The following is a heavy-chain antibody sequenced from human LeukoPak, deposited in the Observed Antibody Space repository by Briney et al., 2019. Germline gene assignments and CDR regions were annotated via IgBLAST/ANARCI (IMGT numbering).Heavy chain of an antibody. Sequence: SETLSLTCTVSGGSISSGDYYWSCIRQPPGKGLEWIGYIYYSGSTYYNPSLKSRVTISVDTARNQFSLKLSSVTAADTAMYYCARDLAPSGADAFDIWGQGTMVTVSS. V-gene: IGHV4-30-4*08. D-gene: IGHD1-14*01. J-gene: IGHJ3*02. CDR1: GGSISSGDYY. CDR2: IYYSGST. CDR3: ARDLAPSGADAFDI.